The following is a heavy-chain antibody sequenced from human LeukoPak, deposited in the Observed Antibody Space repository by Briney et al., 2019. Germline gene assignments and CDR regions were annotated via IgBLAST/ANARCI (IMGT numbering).Heavy chain of an antibody. CDR2: ISGSGGST. J-gene: IGHJ4*02. CDR3: AKDQDPMTTVTAGLDY. V-gene: IGHV3-23*01. Sequence: GGSLRLSCAASGFTFSSYAMSWVRQAPGKGLEWVSAISGSGGSTHYADSVKGRFTISRDNSKNTLYLQMNSLRAEDTAVYYCAKDQDPMTTVTAGLDYWGQGTLVTVSS. D-gene: IGHD4-11*01. CDR1: GFTFSSYA.